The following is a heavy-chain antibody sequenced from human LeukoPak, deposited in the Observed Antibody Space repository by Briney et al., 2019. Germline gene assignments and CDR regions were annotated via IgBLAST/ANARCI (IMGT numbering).Heavy chain of an antibody. CDR3: ARRWFDA. J-gene: IGHJ5*02. V-gene: IGHV3-48*03. Sequence: PGGCLRLSCAASGFTFSDHEMNWVRQAPGKGLEWLSYIDSSGTIIYDADSAKGRFAISRDNAKNSLYLQLSNLRVEDTAFYYCARRWFDAWGRGTLVTVSS. CDR1: GFTFSDHE. CDR2: IDSSGTII.